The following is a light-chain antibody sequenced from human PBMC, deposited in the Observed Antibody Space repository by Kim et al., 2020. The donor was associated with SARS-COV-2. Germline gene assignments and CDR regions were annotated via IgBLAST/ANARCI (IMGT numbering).Light chain of an antibody. CDR3: QQYGSSLLS. CDR2: DAS. J-gene: IGKJ4*01. CDR1: QSVNRNY. V-gene: IGKV3-20*01. Sequence: SPGERATLSCRASQSVNRNYLAWYQYKPGQGPRLLIYDASTRAAGTPDRFSGSGSGTDFILTISRLEPEDFAVYYCQQYGSSLLSFGGGTKVDIK.